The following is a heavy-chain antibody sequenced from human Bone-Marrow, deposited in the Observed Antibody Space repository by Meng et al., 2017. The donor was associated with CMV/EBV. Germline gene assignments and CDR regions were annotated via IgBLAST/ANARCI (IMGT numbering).Heavy chain of an antibody. Sequence: SVKVSCKASGYTFTSYGISWVRQAPGQGLEWMGGIIPIFGTANYAQKFQGRVTITTDESTSTAYMELSSLRSEDTAVDYCARGKTALSPDYGGNSGYWGQGTLVTVSS. CDR2: IIPIFGTA. V-gene: IGHV1-69*05. J-gene: IGHJ4*02. D-gene: IGHD4-23*01. CDR1: GYTFTSYG. CDR3: ARGKTALSPDYGGNSGY.